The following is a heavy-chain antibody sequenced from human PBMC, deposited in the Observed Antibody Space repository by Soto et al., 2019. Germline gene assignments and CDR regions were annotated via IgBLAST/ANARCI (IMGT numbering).Heavy chain of an antibody. CDR2: IYLDDDK. CDR3: AHRVLRTVFGLVTTTAIYFDF. Sequence: QITLNESGPTVVRPTETLTLTCRFSGFSLTTSGVGVGWIRQSPGKAPEWLVLIYLDDDKRYSPSLKSRLTNTKDTSRNQVVLTVSDLDPTDTATYYCAHRVLRTVFGLVTTTAIYFDFWGQGTPVAVSA. D-gene: IGHD3-3*01. CDR1: GFSLTTSGVG. J-gene: IGHJ4*02. V-gene: IGHV2-5*02.